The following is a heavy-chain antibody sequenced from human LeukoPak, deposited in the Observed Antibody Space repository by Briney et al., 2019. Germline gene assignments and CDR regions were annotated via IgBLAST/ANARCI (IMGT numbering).Heavy chain of an antibody. J-gene: IGHJ4*02. Sequence: PSETLSLTCAVSGGSISSSNWWSWVRQPPGKGLEWIGEIYHSGSTNYNPSLKSRVTISVDKSKNQFSLKLSSVTAADTAVYYCARLGKGIAAAVPSDYWGQGTLVTVSS. CDR2: IYHSGST. D-gene: IGHD6-13*01. CDR3: ARLGKGIAAAVPSDY. V-gene: IGHV4-4*02. CDR1: GGSISSSNW.